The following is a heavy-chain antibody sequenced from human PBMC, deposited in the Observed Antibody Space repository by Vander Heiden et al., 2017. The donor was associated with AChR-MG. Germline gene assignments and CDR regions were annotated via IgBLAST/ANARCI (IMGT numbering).Heavy chain of an antibody. V-gene: IGHV1-69*01. CDR3: ASPPRGTTRRGFWFDP. CDR1: GGTFSRYA. D-gene: IGHD2-2*01. CDR2: IIPIFGTA. J-gene: IGHJ5*02. Sequence: QVQLVQSGAEVKKPGSSVKVSCQASGGTFSRYAIGWVRQAPGQGLEWMGGIIPIFGTANYAQKFQGRVTITADESTSTAYMELSSLRSEDTAVYYCASPPRGTTRRGFWFDPWGQGTLVTVSS.